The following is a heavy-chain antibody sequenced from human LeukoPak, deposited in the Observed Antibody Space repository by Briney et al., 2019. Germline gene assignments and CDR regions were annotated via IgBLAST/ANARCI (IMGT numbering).Heavy chain of an antibody. CDR1: GFTFSSYS. Sequence: PGGSLRVSCAASGFTFSSYSMNWVRQAPGKGLEWVSSISSSSSYIYYADSVKGRFTISRDNAKNSLYLQMNSLRAEDTAVYYCARGGQPYYYYYMDVWGKGTTVTVSS. J-gene: IGHJ6*03. CDR3: ARGGQPYYYYYMDV. V-gene: IGHV3-21*01. CDR2: ISSSSSYI.